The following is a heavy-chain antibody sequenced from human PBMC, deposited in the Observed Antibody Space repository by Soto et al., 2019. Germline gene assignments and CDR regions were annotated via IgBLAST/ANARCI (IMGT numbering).Heavy chain of an antibody. CDR1: GGSFSGYY. CDR3: ARGVGATSAFDI. Sequence: SETLSLTCAVYGGSFSGYYWSWIRQPPGKGLEWIGEINHSGSTNYNPSLKSRVTISVDTSKNQFSLKLSSVTAADTAVYYCARGVGATSAFDIWGQGTMVTVSS. CDR2: INHSGST. D-gene: IGHD1-26*01. V-gene: IGHV4-34*01. J-gene: IGHJ3*02.